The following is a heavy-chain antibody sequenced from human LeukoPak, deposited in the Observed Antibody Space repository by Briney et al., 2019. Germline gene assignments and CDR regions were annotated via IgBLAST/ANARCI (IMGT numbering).Heavy chain of an antibody. CDR3: ARAQGETYYYGSGSYVYYFDY. CDR2: IYYSGST. J-gene: IGHJ4*02. Sequence: PSETLSLTCTVSGGSISSYYWSWIRQPPGKGLGWIGHIYYSGSTNYNPSLKSRVTISVDTSKNQFSLKLSSVTAADTAVYYCARAQGETYYYGSGSYVYYFDYWGQGTLVTVSS. D-gene: IGHD3-10*01. CDR1: GGSISSYY. V-gene: IGHV4-59*01.